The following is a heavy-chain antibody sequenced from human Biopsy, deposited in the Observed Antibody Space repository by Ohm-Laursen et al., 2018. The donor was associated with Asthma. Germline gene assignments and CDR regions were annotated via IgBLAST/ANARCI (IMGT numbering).Heavy chain of an antibody. D-gene: IGHD5-12*01. J-gene: IGHJ6*02. Sequence: SSVKVSCKASGDSFSNYTISWVRQAPGQGLEWMGGLIPVLGTPDHAQMFEGRVTITADESTSTAYMELSSLSSEDTAVYYYARGYSGSDRIVYYYSGLEVWGQGTTVTVSS. V-gene: IGHV1-69*16. CDR3: ARGYSGSDRIVYYYSGLEV. CDR1: GDSFSNYT. CDR2: LIPVLGTP.